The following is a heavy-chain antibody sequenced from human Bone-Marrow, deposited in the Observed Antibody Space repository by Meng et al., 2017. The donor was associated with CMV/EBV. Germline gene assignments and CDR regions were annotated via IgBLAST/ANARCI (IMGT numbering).Heavy chain of an antibody. CDR2: IRYDGSNK. J-gene: IGHJ4*02. CDR3: ARGYYDILTGYYPLYYFDY. D-gene: IGHD3-9*01. V-gene: IGHV3-30*02. Sequence: GESLKISCAASGFTFSSYGMHWVRQAPGKGLEWVAFIRYDGSNKYYADSVKGRFTISRDNSKNTLYLQMNSLRAEDTAVYYCARGYYDILTGYYPLYYFDYWGQGNLVTVSS. CDR1: GFTFSSYG.